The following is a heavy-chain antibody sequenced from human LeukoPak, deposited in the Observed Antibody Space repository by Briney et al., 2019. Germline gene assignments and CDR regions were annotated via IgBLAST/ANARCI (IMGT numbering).Heavy chain of an antibody. V-gene: IGHV4-4*02. CDR3: ARLKKWLRFRGFDP. J-gene: IGHJ5*02. CDR1: GGSISSSNW. CDR2: IYHSGST. D-gene: IGHD5-12*01. Sequence: PSETLSLTCAVSGGSISSSNWWSWVRQPPGKGLEWIGEIYHSGSTNYNPSLKSRVTISVDKSKNQFSLKLSSVTAADTAVYYCARLKKWLRFRGFDPWGQGTLVTVSS.